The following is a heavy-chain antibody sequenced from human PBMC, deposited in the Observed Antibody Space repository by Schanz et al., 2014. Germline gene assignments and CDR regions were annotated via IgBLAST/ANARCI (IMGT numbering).Heavy chain of an antibody. J-gene: IGHJ4*02. V-gene: IGHV3-66*01. Sequence: EVHLLESGGGLVPPGGSLRLSCAASGFGFSSYSMNWVRQAPGKGLEWVSFIYIGGNTYYADSVKGRFTISRDNSKNTVYIQMNSLRAEDTAVYYCARGGPAYYFDDWGQGTLVTVSS. CDR1: GFGFSSYS. CDR3: ARGGPAYYFDD. CDR2: IYIGGNT.